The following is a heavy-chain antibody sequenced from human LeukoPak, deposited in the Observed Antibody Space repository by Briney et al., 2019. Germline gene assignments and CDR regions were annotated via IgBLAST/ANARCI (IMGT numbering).Heavy chain of an antibody. Sequence: PGGSLRLSCAASGLTFDDYGMSWVRQAPGKGLEWVSGINWNGGSTGHADSVKGRFTISRDNAKNSLYLQMNSLRAEDTALYYCARVARYCSGGSCYSNYYYMDVWGKGTTVTVSS. J-gene: IGHJ6*03. D-gene: IGHD2-15*01. V-gene: IGHV3-20*04. CDR1: GLTFDDYG. CDR2: INWNGGST. CDR3: ARVARYCSGGSCYSNYYYMDV.